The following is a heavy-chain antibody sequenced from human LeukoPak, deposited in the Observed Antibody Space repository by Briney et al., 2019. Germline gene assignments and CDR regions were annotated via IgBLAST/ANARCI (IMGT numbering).Heavy chain of an antibody. CDR3: AKDWGPGGWYYFDY. Sequence: GGSLRLSCAASGFTFSSYTMSWVRQAPGKGLEWVSAISNNGGYTYYADSVQGRFTISRDNSKSTLCLQMNSLRAEDTAVYYCAKDWGPGGWYYFDYWGQGTLVTVSS. CDR2: ISNNGGYT. J-gene: IGHJ4*02. D-gene: IGHD6-19*01. V-gene: IGHV3-23*01. CDR1: GFTFSSYT.